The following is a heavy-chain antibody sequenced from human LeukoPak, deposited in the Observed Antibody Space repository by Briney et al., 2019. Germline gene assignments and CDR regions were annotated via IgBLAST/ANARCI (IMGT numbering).Heavy chain of an antibody. CDR1: GYTFTGYY. CDR2: INPNSGGT. CDR3: ARDRGEYVDTAMVEEFDY. V-gene: IGHV1-2*02. Sequence: ASVKVSCKASGYTFTGYYMHWVRQAPGQGLEWMGWINPNSGGTNYAQKFQGRVTMTRDTSISTAYMELSRLRSDDTAVYYCARDRGEYVDTAMVEEFDYWDQGTLVTVSS. J-gene: IGHJ4*02. D-gene: IGHD5-18*01.